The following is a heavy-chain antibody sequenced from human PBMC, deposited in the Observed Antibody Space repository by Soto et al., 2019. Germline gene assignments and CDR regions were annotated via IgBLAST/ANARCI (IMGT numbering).Heavy chain of an antibody. D-gene: IGHD2-21*01. V-gene: IGHV4-30-4*02. CDR2: IYYSGSA. Sequence: SETLSLTCTVSGGSIRNGDYYWSWIRQPPEKGPEWIGYIYYSGSAYYNPSLKSRVTISLDTSTSTAYMELSSLRSEDTAVYYCASPNPQRGSGFLFEYWGQGTLVTVSS. CDR3: ASPNPQRGSGFLFEY. CDR1: GGSIRNGDYY. J-gene: IGHJ4*02.